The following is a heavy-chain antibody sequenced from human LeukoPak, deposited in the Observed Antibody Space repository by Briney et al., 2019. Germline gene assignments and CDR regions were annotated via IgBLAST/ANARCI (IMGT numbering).Heavy chain of an antibody. D-gene: IGHD6-13*01. Sequence: SETLSLTCTASGGSISSYYWSWIRQPPGKGLEWIGYIYYSGSTNYNPSLKSRVTISVDTSKNQFSLKLSSVTAADTAVYYCARHGLYSSSWYGEYYYYGMDVWGQGTTVTVSS. V-gene: IGHV4-59*08. CDR3: ARHGLYSSSWYGEYYYYGMDV. J-gene: IGHJ6*02. CDR1: GGSISSYY. CDR2: IYYSGST.